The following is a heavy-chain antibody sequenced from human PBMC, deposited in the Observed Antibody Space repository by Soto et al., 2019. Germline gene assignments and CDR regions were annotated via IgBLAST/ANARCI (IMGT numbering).Heavy chain of an antibody. V-gene: IGHV1-3*05. CDR1: GYTFTSYA. CDR3: ARSIVVVTALDY. D-gene: IGHD2-21*02. Sequence: QVQLVQSGAEEKKPGASVKVSCKASGYTFTSYAMHWVRQAPGQRLEWMGWINAGNGNTKYSQKFQGRVTITRDTSASTAYMGLSSLRSEDTAVYYCARSIVVVTALDYLGQGTLVTVSS. J-gene: IGHJ4*02. CDR2: INAGNGNT.